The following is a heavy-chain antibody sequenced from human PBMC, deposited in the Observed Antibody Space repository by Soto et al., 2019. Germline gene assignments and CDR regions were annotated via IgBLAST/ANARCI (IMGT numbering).Heavy chain of an antibody. J-gene: IGHJ6*02. CDR2: IYYSGST. V-gene: IGHV4-61*01. CDR1: GGSVSSGSYY. CDR3: ARLIVSADNRPRNLHYGMDV. Sequence: SETLSLTCTVSGGSVSSGSYYWSWILQPPGKGLEWIGYIYYSGSTNYNPSLKSRVTISVDTSKNQFSLKLRSVTAADTAVYYCARLIVSADNRPRNLHYGMDVWGQGTTVTVSS. D-gene: IGHD2-2*01.